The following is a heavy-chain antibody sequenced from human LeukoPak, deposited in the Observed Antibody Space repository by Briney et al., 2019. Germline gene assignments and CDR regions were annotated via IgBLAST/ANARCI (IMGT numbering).Heavy chain of an antibody. CDR3: ARRTIFGVVIITP. CDR2: IYYSGST. V-gene: IGHV4-39*01. CDR1: GGSISSSSYY. D-gene: IGHD3-3*01. Sequence: PSETLSLTCTVSGGSISSSSYYWGWIRQPPGKGLEWIGSIYYSGSTYYNPSLKSRVTTSVDTSKNQFSLKLSSVTAADTAVYYCARRTIFGVVIITPWGQGTLVTVSS. J-gene: IGHJ5*02.